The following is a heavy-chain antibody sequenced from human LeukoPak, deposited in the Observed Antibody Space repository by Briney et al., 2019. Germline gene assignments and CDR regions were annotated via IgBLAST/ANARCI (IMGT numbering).Heavy chain of an antibody. V-gene: IGHV4-59*02. D-gene: IGHD6-19*01. CDR1: GSSVSTFY. CDR3: ARGSSDVYWYLDV. Sequence: SETLSLTCTVSGSSVSTFYWSWLRPSPVPGLEWIGFIHDTGSTAYSPSLKCRVTISLETSKNQLSLMLTSVTAADTARYYCARGSSDVYWYLDVWGRGTLVTVSS. CDR2: IHDTGST. J-gene: IGHJ2*01.